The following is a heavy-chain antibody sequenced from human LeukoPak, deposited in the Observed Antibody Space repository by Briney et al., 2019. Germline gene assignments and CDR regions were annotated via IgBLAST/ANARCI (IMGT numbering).Heavy chain of an antibody. J-gene: IGHJ4*02. Sequence: GGSLRLSCTVSGITVSGNYMTWVRQAPGKGLDWVSAIYSGGSTYYADSVKGRFTNSRDNSKNTLYLQMNSLRPEDTAVYYCASLGYWGQGTLVTVSS. CDR1: GITVSGNY. V-gene: IGHV3-66*02. CDR3: ASLGY. D-gene: IGHD3-16*01. CDR2: IYSGGST.